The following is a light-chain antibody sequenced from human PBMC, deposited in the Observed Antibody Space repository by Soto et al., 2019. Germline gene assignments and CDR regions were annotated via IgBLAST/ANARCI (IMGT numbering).Light chain of an antibody. V-gene: IGLV2-23*02. Sequence: QSVLTQPASMSGSPGQSITISCTGTSSDVGSYYPVSWFQQHPGKAPKLIIYEVNKRPFGVSDRFSGSKSGNTASLTISGLQAADEAEYYCCSYAGDTTFFVFGTGTKLTVL. CDR3: CSYAGDTTFFV. J-gene: IGLJ1*01. CDR2: EVN. CDR1: SSDVGSYYP.